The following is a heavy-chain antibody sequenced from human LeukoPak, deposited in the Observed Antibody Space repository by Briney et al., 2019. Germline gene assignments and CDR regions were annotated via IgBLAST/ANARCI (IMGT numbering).Heavy chain of an antibody. Sequence: SETLSLTCAVYGGSFSGYYWSWIRQPPGKGLEWIGEINHSGSTNYNPSLKSRVTISVDTSKNQFSLKLSSVTAADTAVYYCARVSGRFLEWLTVDYWGQGTLVTVSS. CDR1: GGSFSGYY. CDR3: ARVSGRFLEWLTVDY. D-gene: IGHD3-3*01. CDR2: INHSGST. V-gene: IGHV4-34*01. J-gene: IGHJ4*02.